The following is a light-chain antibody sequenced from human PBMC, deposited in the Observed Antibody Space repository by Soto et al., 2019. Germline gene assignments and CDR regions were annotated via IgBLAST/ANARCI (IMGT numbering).Light chain of an antibody. CDR1: QPISNY. CDR3: QQTYAVPLT. V-gene: IGKV1-39*01. J-gene: IGKJ1*01. Sequence: DVQMTQSPSSLSASVGDTVTIACRASQPISNYLNWYQQKPGEVPKVLIFGASSLRSGGPSRFSGSEYGTDFTLTITNLHPDDIATYYCQQTYAVPLTLGQGT. CDR2: GAS.